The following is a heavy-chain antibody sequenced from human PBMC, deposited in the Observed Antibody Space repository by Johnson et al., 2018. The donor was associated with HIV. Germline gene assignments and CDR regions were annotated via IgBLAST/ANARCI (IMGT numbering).Heavy chain of an antibody. J-gene: IGHJ3*02. D-gene: IGHD6-19*01. V-gene: IGHV3-64*01. Sequence: VQLVESGGGVVQPGRSLRLSCAASGFTFSSYAMHWVRQAPGKGLEYVSAISSNGGSTYYANSVKGRFTISRDNAKNSLYLQMNSLRAEDTALYYCARIVGLAVAGTAFDIWGQGTMVTVSS. CDR1: GFTFSSYA. CDR3: ARIVGLAVAGTAFDI. CDR2: ISSNGGST.